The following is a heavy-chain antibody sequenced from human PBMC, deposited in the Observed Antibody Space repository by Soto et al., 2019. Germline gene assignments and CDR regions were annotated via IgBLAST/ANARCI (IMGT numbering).Heavy chain of an antibody. CDR2: VNAGNGNT. Sequence: QVQLVQSGAEEKKPGASVKVSCKASGYTFTSYAIQWVRQAPGQRLEWVGWVNAGNGNTKYSQKFQGRVTITRDTSASTAYMELSSLRSEDTAVYYCARSIVVVTARDYWGQGTLVTVSS. CDR3: ARSIVVVTARDY. V-gene: IGHV1-3*05. CDR1: GYTFTSYA. J-gene: IGHJ4*02. D-gene: IGHD2-21*02.